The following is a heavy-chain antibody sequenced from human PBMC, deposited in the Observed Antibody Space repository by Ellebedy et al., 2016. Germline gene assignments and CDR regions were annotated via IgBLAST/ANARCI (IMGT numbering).Heavy chain of an antibody. J-gene: IGHJ6*02. CDR1: GYTFTGYY. V-gene: IGHV1-2*04. CDR2: INPNSGGT. CDR3: ARSARGYCSSTSCYGTHRYYGMDV. Sequence: ASVTVSCXASGYTFTGYYMHWVRQAPGQGLEWMGWINPNSGGTNYAQKFQGWVTMTRDTSISTAYMELSRLRSDDTAVYYCARSARGYCSSTSCYGTHRYYGMDVWGQGTTVTVSS. D-gene: IGHD2-2*01.